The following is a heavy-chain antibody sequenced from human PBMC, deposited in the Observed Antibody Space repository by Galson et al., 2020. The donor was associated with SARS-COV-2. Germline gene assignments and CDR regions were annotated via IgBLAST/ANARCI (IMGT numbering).Heavy chain of an antibody. J-gene: IGHJ3*02. V-gene: IGHV4-34*01. Sequence: LTCAVYGGSFSGYYWSWIRQPPGKGLEWIGEINHSGSTNYNPSLKSRVTISVDTSKNQFSLKLSSVTAADTAVYYCATTVTVDAFDIWGQGTMVTVSS. CDR2: INHSGST. CDR3: ATTVTVDAFDI. CDR1: GGSFSGYY. D-gene: IGHD4-17*01.